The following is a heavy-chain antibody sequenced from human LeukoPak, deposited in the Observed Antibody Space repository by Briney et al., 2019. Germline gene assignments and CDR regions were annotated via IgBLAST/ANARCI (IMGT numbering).Heavy chain of an antibody. Sequence: GGSLRLSCAASGFTFSDYYMSWIRQAPGKGLEWVSYISSSSSYTNYANSVKGRFSSARDNGKNSMYLQMNGLRAEDTAVYYCARVGLRFLEWLSENAFDIWGQGTMVTVSS. V-gene: IGHV3-11*06. CDR3: ARVGLRFLEWLSENAFDI. CDR1: GFTFSDYY. J-gene: IGHJ3*02. D-gene: IGHD3-3*01. CDR2: ISSSSSYT.